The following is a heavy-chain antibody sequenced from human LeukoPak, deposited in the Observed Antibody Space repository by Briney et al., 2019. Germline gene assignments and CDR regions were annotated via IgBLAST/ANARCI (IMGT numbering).Heavy chain of an antibody. CDR1: GHTFTSYG. J-gene: IGHJ5*01. D-gene: IGHD1-7*01. Sequence: ASVKVSCKASGHTFTSYGISWVRQAPGQGLEWMGWISVHNGNTNSAQKFQGRVTLTTDTSTSTAYMELRSLTSDDTAVYYCARDPIFGTNCFDSWGQGILVTVSS. CDR3: ARDPIFGTNCFDS. V-gene: IGHV1-18*01. CDR2: ISVHNGNT.